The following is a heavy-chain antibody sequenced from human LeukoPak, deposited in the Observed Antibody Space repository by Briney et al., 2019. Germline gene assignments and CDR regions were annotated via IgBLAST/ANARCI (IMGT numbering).Heavy chain of an antibody. Sequence: SETLSLTCTVSGGSISGSYWSWIRQPPGKGLEWIAYMYNSGSTNYNPSLKSRVTISIDTSKNQFSLKLSSLTAADTAVYYCARSFDSSGYYYGFESWGQGTLVTVSS. CDR1: GGSISGSY. CDR2: MYNSGST. J-gene: IGHJ4*02. CDR3: ARSFDSSGYYYGFES. V-gene: IGHV4-59*01. D-gene: IGHD3-22*01.